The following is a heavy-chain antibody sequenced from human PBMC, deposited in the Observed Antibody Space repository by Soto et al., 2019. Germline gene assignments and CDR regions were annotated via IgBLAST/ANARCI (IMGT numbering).Heavy chain of an antibody. V-gene: IGHV3-23*01. Sequence: EVQLLESGGGLVQPGGSLRLSCAPSGFTFSSHAMSWVRQAPGKGLEWVSGISDSGGDTYYADSVKGRFTISRDSSKNTLYLQMNRLRDEDTAVYYCVRDWTGEKCPCMDVWGQGTTVNVSS. D-gene: IGHD2-8*02. J-gene: IGHJ6*02. CDR3: VRDWTGEKCPCMDV. CDR2: ISDSGGDT. CDR1: GFTFSSHA.